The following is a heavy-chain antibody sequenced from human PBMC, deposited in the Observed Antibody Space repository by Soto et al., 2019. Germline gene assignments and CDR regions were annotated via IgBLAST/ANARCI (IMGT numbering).Heavy chain of an antibody. J-gene: IGHJ4*02. D-gene: IGHD4-17*01. Sequence: QVQLVESGGGVVPSGRSLRLSGEGSGFTFSNYGLHWVRQAPGKGLEWVAVISNDGRKTYYADSVKDRFTISRDNSATTLFLQMRSLGAEDSALYFCAKAVYDYGDLRGYFDSWGQGTLVTVSS. CDR3: AKAVYDYGDLRGYFDS. V-gene: IGHV3-30*18. CDR1: GFTFSNYG. CDR2: ISNDGRKT.